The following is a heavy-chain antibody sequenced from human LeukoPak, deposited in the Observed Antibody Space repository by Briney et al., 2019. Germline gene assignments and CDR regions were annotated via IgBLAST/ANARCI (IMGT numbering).Heavy chain of an antibody. CDR1: GGTFSSYA. CDR2: IIPIFGTA. J-gene: IGHJ1*01. V-gene: IGHV1-69*13. D-gene: IGHD1-1*01. CDR3: ARSTGTIGVAEYFQH. Sequence: SVKVSCKASGGTFSSYAISWVRQAPGQGLEWMGGIIPIFGTANYAQKFQGRVTITADESTSTAYMELSSLRSEGTAVYYCARSTGTIGVAEYFQHWGQGTLVTVSS.